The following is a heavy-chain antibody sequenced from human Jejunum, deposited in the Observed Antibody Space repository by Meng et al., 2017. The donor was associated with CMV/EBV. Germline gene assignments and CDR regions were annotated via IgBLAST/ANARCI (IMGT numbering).Heavy chain of an antibody. CDR3: AKSPGWELPFDY. J-gene: IGHJ4*02. D-gene: IGHD1-26*01. V-gene: IGHV3-7*03. Sequence: AASGFTFSTNWMTWVRQAPGKGLEWVANIKQDGSEKYYVDSVKGRFTISRDNAKNTLYLQINSLRAEDTAVYYCAKSPGWELPFDYWGQGTLVTVSS. CDR1: GFTFSTNW. CDR2: IKQDGSEK.